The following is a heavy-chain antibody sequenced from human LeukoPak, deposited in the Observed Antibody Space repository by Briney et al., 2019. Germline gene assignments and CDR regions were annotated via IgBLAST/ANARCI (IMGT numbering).Heavy chain of an antibody. CDR1: GGTVRRFG. J-gene: IGHJ5*02. CDR2: MNPHSGDT. D-gene: IGHD3-3*01. CDR3: ARVYYDLWSGRGRWFDP. Sequence: ASVKVSCKASGGTVRRFGISWVRQAPGQGLEWMGWMNPHSGDTGYAQKFQGRVAISRNTSISTAYMELSRLTSDDTAIYYCARVYYDLWSGRGRWFDPWGQGTLVTVSS. V-gene: IGHV1-8*03.